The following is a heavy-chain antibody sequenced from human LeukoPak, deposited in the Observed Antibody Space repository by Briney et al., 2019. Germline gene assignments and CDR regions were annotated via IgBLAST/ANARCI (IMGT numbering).Heavy chain of an antibody. CDR3: AVVFWNGYYFDY. Sequence: SVKVSCKASGGTFSSYAISWVRQAPGQGLEWMGGIIPIFGTANYAQKFQGRVTITTDESTSTAYMELSSLRSDDTAVYFCAVVFWNGYYFDYWGQGTLVTVSS. D-gene: IGHD3-3*01. CDR1: GGTFSSYA. CDR2: IIPIFGTA. V-gene: IGHV1-69*05. J-gene: IGHJ4*02.